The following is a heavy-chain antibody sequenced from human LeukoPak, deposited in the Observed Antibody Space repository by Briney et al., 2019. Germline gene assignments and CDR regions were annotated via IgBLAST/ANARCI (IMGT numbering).Heavy chain of an antibody. J-gene: IGHJ4*02. V-gene: IGHV4-34*01. D-gene: IGHD6-19*01. CDR2: INHSGST. CDR1: GGSFSGYY. Sequence: SETLSLTCAVYGGSFSGYYWSWIRQPPGKGLEWIGEINHSGSTNYNPSLKSRVTISVDTSKNQFSLKLSSVTAADTAVYYCARVGQWLAYYFDYWGQGTLVSVSS. CDR3: ARVGQWLAYYFDY.